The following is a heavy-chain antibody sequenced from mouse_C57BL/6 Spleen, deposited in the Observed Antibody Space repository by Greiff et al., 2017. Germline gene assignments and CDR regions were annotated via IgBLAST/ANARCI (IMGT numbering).Heavy chain of an antibody. J-gene: IGHJ4*01. V-gene: IGHV1-55*01. Sequence: QVQLQQPGAELVKPGASVKMSCKASGYTFTSYWITWVKQRPGQGLEWIGDIYPGSGSTNYNEKFKSKATLTVDTSSSTAYMQLSSLTSEDSAVYCCARGDSSGPHAMDYWGQGTSVTVSS. CDR2: IYPGSGST. D-gene: IGHD3-2*02. CDR3: ARGDSSGPHAMDY. CDR1: GYTFTSYW.